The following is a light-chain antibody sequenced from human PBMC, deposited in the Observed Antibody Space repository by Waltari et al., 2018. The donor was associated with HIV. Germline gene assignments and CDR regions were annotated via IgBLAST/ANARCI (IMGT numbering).Light chain of an antibody. Sequence: YELTQPPSVSVSPGQTAKIICSGDELPDHYAHWYQQRPGQAPVLVIYKDKERPSGIPERFSGSSSGTTATLTISGVLEEDEADYYCQSADSSVTLGVFGGGTKLSVL. CDR3: QSADSSVTLGV. J-gene: IGLJ3*02. CDR2: KDK. CDR1: ELPDHY. V-gene: IGLV3-25*03.